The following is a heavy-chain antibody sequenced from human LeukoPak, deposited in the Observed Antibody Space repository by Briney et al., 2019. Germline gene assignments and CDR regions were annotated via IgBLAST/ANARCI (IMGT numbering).Heavy chain of an antibody. D-gene: IGHD5-18*01. J-gene: IGHJ3*02. Sequence: PGGSLRLSCAASGFTFSSYAMHWVRQAPGKGLEWVAVISYDGSNKYYADSVKGRFTISRDNSKNTLYLQMNSLRAEDTAVYYCARDWLQANYDAFDIWGQGTMVTVSS. V-gene: IGHV3-30-3*01. CDR1: GFTFSSYA. CDR3: ARDWLQANYDAFDI. CDR2: ISYDGSNK.